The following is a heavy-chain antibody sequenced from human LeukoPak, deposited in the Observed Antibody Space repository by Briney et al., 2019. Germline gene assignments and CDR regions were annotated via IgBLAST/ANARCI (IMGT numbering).Heavy chain of an antibody. CDR2: IIPILGIA. Sequence: GSSVKVSCKASGGTFSSYTISWVRQAPGQGLEWMGRIIPILGIANYAQKFQGRVTITAEQSTSRAYMELSSLRSEDTAVYYCASTYCSSTRCYYGRWGQGTLVTVSS. CDR3: ASTYCSSTRCYYGR. J-gene: IGHJ1*01. D-gene: IGHD2-2*01. CDR1: GGTFSSYT. V-gene: IGHV1-69*02.